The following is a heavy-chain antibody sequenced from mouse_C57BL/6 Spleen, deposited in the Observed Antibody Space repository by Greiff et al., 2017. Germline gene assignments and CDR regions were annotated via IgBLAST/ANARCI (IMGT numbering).Heavy chain of an antibody. J-gene: IGHJ3*01. Sequence: QVQLQQPGAELVKPGASVKVSCKASGYTFTSYWMHWVKQRPGQGLEWIGRIHPSDSDTNYNQKFKGKATLTVDKSSSTAYMQLSSLTSEDSAVYYCATAYGYDGAWVAYWGQGTLVTVSA. D-gene: IGHD2-2*01. CDR3: ATAYGYDGAWVAY. V-gene: IGHV1-74*01. CDR1: GYTFTSYW. CDR2: IHPSDSDT.